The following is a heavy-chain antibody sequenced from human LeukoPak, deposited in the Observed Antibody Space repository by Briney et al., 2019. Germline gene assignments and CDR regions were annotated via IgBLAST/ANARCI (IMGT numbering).Heavy chain of an antibody. CDR3: ARDLAAGGTYPHY. V-gene: IGHV3-53*01. Sequence: GGSLRLSCAASGFTVSSNYMSWVRQAPGKGPEWVSVIYRAGSTYYADSVKGRFTISRDTSKNTLYLQMNSLRTEDTAVYYCARDLAAGGTYPHYWGQGTLVSVSS. J-gene: IGHJ4*02. CDR1: GFTVSSNY. CDR2: IYRAGST. D-gene: IGHD6-13*01.